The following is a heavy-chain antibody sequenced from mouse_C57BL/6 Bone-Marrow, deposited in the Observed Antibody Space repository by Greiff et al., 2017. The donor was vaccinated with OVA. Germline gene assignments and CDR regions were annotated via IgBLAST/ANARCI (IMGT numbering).Heavy chain of an antibody. CDR2: INPSSGYT. D-gene: IGHD2-3*01. V-gene: IGHV1-7*01. CDR3: ARGWLLRGWYFDD. J-gene: IGHJ1*03. CDR1: GYTFTSYW. Sequence: QVQLQQSGAELAKPGASVKLSCKASGYTFTSYWMHWVKQRPGQGLEWIGYINPSSGYTKYNQKFKDKATLTADKSSSTAYMQLSSLTYEDSAVYYCARGWLLRGWYFDDWGTGTTVTVSS.